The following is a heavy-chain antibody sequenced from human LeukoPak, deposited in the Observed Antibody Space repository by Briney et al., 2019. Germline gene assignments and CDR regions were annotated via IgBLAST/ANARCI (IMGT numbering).Heavy chain of an antibody. CDR1: GFTFSHYY. V-gene: IGHV3-21*01. D-gene: IGHD3-10*01. CDR2: ISTSSSYI. J-gene: IGHJ3*02. Sequence: GGSLRLSCAASGFTFSHYYMNWVRQAPGKGLEWVSSISTSSSYIYYADSVKGRFTISRDNAKNSLFLQMSSLRAEDTAVYYCARDGSGYDDAFDIWGQGTMVTVSS. CDR3: ARDGSGYDDAFDI.